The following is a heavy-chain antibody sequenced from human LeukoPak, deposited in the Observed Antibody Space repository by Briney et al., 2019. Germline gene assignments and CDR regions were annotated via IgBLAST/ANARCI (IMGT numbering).Heavy chain of an antibody. Sequence: SLGLFCGASWIPFDDYALHRGRPAPGKGLELGSGISWNSGSIGYADSVKGRFTISRDNAKNSLYLQMNSLRAEDTALYYCAKATDYGGNVHFDYWGQGTLVTVSS. CDR3: AKATDYGGNVHFDY. D-gene: IGHD4-23*01. CDR1: WIPFDDYA. CDR2: ISWNSGSI. J-gene: IGHJ4*02. V-gene: IGHV3-9*01.